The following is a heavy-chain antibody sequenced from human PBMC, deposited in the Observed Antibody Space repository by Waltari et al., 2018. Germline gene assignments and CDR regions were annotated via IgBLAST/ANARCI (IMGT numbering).Heavy chain of an antibody. V-gene: IGHV1-69-2*01. D-gene: IGHD1-26*01. CDR2: VDPELGDT. J-gene: IGHJ5*01. Sequence: EVQLVQSGAEVKKPGAAARISCRASGYTFTDYYIHWSQQAPGKGLTWMGRVDPELGDTLVVPQFQGRLTLTADTSRDTAYMELTSLHYDDTAVYYCARGPLGAAHWFDSWGQGTLVTVSS. CDR1: GYTFTDYY. CDR3: ARGPLGAAHWFDS.